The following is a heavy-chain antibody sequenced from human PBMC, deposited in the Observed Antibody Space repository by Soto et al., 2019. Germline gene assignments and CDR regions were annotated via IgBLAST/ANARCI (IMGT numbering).Heavy chain of an antibody. V-gene: IGHV4-39*01. J-gene: IGHJ5*01. CDR3: AGMLGLASRLSGLDS. CDR2: LNYPWTT. D-gene: IGHD3-10*02. CDR1: GGTIGRRDSH. Sequence: RTCPAYGGTIGRRDSHWALILQPSEQGLEWIRNLNYPWTTYYNPSLRSRVTISADMSKSQFSLKLNFVTAADASVYFCAGMLGLASRLSGLDSWGQGSRVTVSS.